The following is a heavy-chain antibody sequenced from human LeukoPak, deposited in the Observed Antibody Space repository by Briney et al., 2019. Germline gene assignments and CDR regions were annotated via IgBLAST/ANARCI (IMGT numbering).Heavy chain of an antibody. CDR3: SWASGSYRDAFDI. CDR2: IKSKSDGGTT. D-gene: IGHD1-26*01. V-gene: IGHV3-15*01. Sequence: GGSLRLSCAASGFTFSNAWMSWVRQAPGKGLEWVGRIKSKSDGGTTDYAAPVKGRFTISRDDLKNTLYLQMNSLKTEDTAVYYCSWASGSYRDAFDIWGQGTMVTVSS. J-gene: IGHJ3*02. CDR1: GFTFSNAW.